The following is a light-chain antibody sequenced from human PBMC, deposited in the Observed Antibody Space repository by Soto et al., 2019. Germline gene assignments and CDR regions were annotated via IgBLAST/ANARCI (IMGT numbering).Light chain of an antibody. CDR1: QGVSSY. V-gene: IGKV3-11*01. CDR3: QQRSNWPPT. J-gene: IGKJ1*01. Sequence: EVVLTQSPATLSLSPGERATLSCRASQGVSSYLAWYQQKPGQAPRLLIYDASNRATGIPARFSGSGSGTDFTLTIRSLEPEDFAVYDCQQRSNWPPTVGQGTKGDIK. CDR2: DAS.